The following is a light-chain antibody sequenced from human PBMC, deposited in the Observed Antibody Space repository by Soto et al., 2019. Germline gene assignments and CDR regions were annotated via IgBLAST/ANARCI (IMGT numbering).Light chain of an antibody. J-gene: IGKJ1*01. V-gene: IGKV3-11*01. CDR3: QQRSNWPYVA. CDR1: QSVSSY. Sequence: EIVLTQSPATLSLSPGERATLSCRASQSVSSYLAWYQQKPGQAPRLLIYDASNRATGIPARFSGSGSGTDFTLTISSLEPEDFAVYYCQQRSNWPYVAFGQGTKVEI. CDR2: DAS.